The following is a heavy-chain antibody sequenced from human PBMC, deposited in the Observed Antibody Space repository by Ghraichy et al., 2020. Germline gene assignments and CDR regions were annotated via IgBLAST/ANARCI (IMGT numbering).Heavy chain of an antibody. CDR1: GFTFSDYY. CDR3: ARGHYGMDV. Sequence: LSLTCAASGFTFSDYYMSWIRQAPGKGLEWVSYIRGGGSTIYYADSVKGRFTISRDNAKNSLYLQMNSLRAEDTAVYYCARGHYGMDVWGQGTTVTVSS. CDR2: IRGGGSTI. V-gene: IGHV3-11*01. J-gene: IGHJ6*02.